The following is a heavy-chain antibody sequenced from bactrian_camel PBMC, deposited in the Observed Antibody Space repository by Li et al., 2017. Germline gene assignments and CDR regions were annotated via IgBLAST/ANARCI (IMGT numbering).Heavy chain of an antibody. D-gene: IGHD1*01. V-gene: IGHV3S53*01. Sequence: HVQLVESGGGSVQAGGSLRLSCVASGYPYSMYCMGWFSQRPGEDREGLAVIDKDGTTRYSDSVKGRFTISRDNGKNTLYLQMNDLKPEDTAVYYCVADESDPDCTLLARGIHPNGGIWGRGTQVTVS. CDR3: VADESDPDCTLLARGIHPNGGI. CDR2: IDKDGTT. J-gene: IGHJ4*01. CDR1: GYPYSMYC.